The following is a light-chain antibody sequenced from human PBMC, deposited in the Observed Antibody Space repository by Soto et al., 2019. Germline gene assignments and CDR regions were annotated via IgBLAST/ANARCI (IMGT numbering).Light chain of an antibody. CDR2: EVR. V-gene: IGLV2-14*01. CDR1: MRDVGAYNL. J-gene: IGLJ2*01. CDR3: SSYSSKSSFI. Sequence: QSVLTQPASVSGSPGQSITISCAGTMRDVGAYNLVSWYQQHPGRAPQLIIYEVRNRPSGISFRFSGSKSGNTASLTISGLQAEVEADYYFSSYSSKSSFIFGGGTKLTVL.